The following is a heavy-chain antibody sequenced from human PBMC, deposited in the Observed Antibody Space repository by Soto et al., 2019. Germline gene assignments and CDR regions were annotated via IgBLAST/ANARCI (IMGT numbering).Heavy chain of an antibody. Sequence: ASVKVSCKASGGTFSSYTISWVRQAPGQGLEWMGRIIPILGIANYAQKFQGRVTITADKSTSTAYMELSSLRSEDTAVYYCARLSNSGYDNFDYWGQGTLVTVSS. V-gene: IGHV1-69*02. CDR3: ARLSNSGYDNFDY. J-gene: IGHJ4*02. CDR1: GGTFSSYT. CDR2: IIPILGIA. D-gene: IGHD5-12*01.